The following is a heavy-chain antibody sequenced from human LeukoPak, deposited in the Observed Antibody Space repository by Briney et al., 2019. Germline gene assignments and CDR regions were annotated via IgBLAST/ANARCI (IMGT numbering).Heavy chain of an antibody. V-gene: IGHV4-59*12. D-gene: IGHD6-13*01. J-gene: IGHJ4*02. CDR2: IYYSGST. Sequence: PSETLSLTCTVSGGSISSYYWSWIRQPPGKGLERIGYIYYSGSTNYNPSLKSRVTISVETSKNQFSLKLSSVTAADTAMYYCARVRAAAVPYYFDYWGRGTLVTVSS. CDR1: GGSISSYY. CDR3: ARVRAAAVPYYFDY.